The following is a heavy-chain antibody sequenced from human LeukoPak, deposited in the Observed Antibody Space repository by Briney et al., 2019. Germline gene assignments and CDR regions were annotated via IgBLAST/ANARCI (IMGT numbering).Heavy chain of an antibody. CDR3: ARGVGDYGDHNLDY. CDR1: GFTVSSNY. CDR2: IYSGGST. V-gene: IGHV3-66*01. Sequence: PGGSLRLSCAASGFTVSSNYMSWVRQAPGNGLEWVSVIYSGGSTYYADSVKGRFTISRDNSKNTLYLQMSSLRAEDTAVYYCARGVGDYGDHNLDYWGQGTLVTVSS. J-gene: IGHJ4*02. D-gene: IGHD4-17*01.